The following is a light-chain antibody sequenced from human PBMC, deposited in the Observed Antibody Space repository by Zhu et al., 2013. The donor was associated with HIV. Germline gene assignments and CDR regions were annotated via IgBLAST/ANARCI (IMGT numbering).Light chain of an antibody. CDR1: QSVSSN. V-gene: IGKV3-15*01. J-gene: IGKJ1*01. CDR3: QQYNNWPPWT. CDR2: GAS. Sequence: EIVMTQSPATLSVSPGERATLSCRASQSVSSNLAWYQQIPGRAPRLLIYGASTRATGVPARFSGGGSGTEFTLTINSLQSEDFAIYYCQQYNNWPPWTFGQGTKVEIK.